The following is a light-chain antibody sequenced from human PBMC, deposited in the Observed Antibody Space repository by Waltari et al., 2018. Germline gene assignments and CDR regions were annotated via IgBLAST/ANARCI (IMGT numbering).Light chain of an antibody. CDR2: EVT. V-gene: IGLV2-23*02. CDR3: LSYTTRISFV. CDR1: SNDIGHSNP. J-gene: IGLJ2*01. Sequence: QPALTQPASVSGSPGQSITISCTGSSNDIGHSNPVCWYQQHPGKAPRLIISEVTERPSGVSDRFSGSKSGNTASLTISGLQAEDEADYYCLSYTTRISFVFGGGTKLSVL.